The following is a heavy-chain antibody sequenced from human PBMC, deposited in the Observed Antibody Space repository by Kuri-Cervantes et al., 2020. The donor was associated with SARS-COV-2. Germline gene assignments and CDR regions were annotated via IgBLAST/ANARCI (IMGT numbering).Heavy chain of an antibody. CDR2: ISGSGGST. D-gene: IGHD2-2*02. V-gene: IGHV3-23*01. J-gene: IGHJ6*02. CDR1: GFTFSSYA. Sequence: GESLKISCAASGFTFSSYAMSWVRQAPEKGLEWVSAISGSGGSTYYADSVKGRFTISRDNSKNTLYLQMNSLRAEDTAVYYCAKDLFVVVPAAIISLYYYYGMDVWGQGTTVTVSS. CDR3: AKDLFVVVPAAIISLYYYYGMDV.